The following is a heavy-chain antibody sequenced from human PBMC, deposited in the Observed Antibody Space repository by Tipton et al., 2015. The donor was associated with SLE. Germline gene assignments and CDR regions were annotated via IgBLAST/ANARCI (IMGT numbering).Heavy chain of an antibody. J-gene: IGHJ4*02. CDR1: GFTFSSYG. V-gene: IGHV3-33*01. CDR3: ARGGGQRGFDY. CDR2: IWYDGSNK. Sequence: SLRLSCAASGFTFSSYGMHCVRQAPGKGLEWVAVIWYDGSNKYYADSGKGRFTISRDSSKNTLYLQMNSLRAEDTAVYYCARGGGQRGFDYWGQGTLVTVSS. D-gene: IGHD3-10*01.